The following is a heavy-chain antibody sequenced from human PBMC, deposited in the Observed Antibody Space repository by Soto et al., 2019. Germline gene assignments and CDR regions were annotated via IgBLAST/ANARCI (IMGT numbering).Heavy chain of an antibody. D-gene: IGHD3-16*01. CDR2: ISYDGSDK. CDR3: AKTAGHDYVWGSSGLDP. J-gene: IGHJ5*02. V-gene: IGHV3-30*18. Sequence: GGSLRLSCAASGFTFSNYVMHWARQAPGKGLEWVAVISYDGSDKYYADSVKGRFTISRDDSKNTLYLQMNSLRAEDTAVYYCAKTAGHDYVWGSSGLDPWGQGALVTV. CDR1: GFTFSNYV.